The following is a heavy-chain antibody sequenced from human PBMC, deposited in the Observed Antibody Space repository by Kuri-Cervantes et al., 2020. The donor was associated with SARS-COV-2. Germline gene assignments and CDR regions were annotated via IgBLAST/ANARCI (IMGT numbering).Heavy chain of an antibody. Sequence: GESLKISCAASGFTFSGSAMHWVRQASGKGLEWVGRIRSKANSYATAYAASVKGRFTISRDDSKNTAYLQMNSLKTEDTAVYYCARDHLGSSDYSRHDAFDIWGQGTMVTVSS. V-gene: IGHV3-73*01. CDR1: GFTFSGSA. CDR3: ARDHLGSSDYSRHDAFDI. J-gene: IGHJ3*02. CDR2: IRSKANSYAT. D-gene: IGHD2-15*01.